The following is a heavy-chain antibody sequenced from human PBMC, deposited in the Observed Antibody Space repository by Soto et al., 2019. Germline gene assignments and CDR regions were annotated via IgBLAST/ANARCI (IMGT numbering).Heavy chain of an antibody. CDR1: GYTFTSYG. J-gene: IGHJ4*02. V-gene: IGHV1-18*01. Sequence: QVQLVQSGAEVKKPGASVKVSCKASGYTFTSYGISWVRQAPGQGLEWMGWISAYNGNTNYAQKLQGRVTMTTDTXTXXAYMELRSLRSDDTAVYYCARNYGSGSYYWNLIDYWGQGTLVTVSS. CDR2: ISAYNGNT. D-gene: IGHD3-10*01. CDR3: ARNYGSGSYYWNLIDY.